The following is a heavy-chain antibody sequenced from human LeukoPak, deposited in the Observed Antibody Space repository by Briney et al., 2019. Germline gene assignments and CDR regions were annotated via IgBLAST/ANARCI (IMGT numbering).Heavy chain of an antibody. CDR3: AKASYGDYVPLLDY. J-gene: IGHJ4*02. D-gene: IGHD4-17*01. V-gene: IGHV3-9*02. CDR1: GFTSDDYA. CDR2: ISWNSGSI. Sequence: GGSLRLSCAASGFTSDDYAMHWVRQAPGKGLEWVSGISWNSGSIGYADSVKGRFTISRDNAKNSLYLQMNSLRAEDTALYYCAKASYGDYVPLLDYWGQGTLVTVSS.